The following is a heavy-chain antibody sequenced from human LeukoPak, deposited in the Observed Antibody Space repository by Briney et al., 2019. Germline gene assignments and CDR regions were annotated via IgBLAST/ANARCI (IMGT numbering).Heavy chain of an antibody. CDR3: ARDELRYYYYSMDV. CDR1: GYTFTSYG. Sequence: GASVKVSCKASGYTFTSYGISWVRQAPGQGLEWMGWISAYNGNTNYAQKLQGRVTMTTDTSTSTAYMELRSLRSDDTAVYYCARDELRYYYYSMDVWGQGTTVTVSS. J-gene: IGHJ6*02. D-gene: IGHD3-10*01. CDR2: ISAYNGNT. V-gene: IGHV1-18*01.